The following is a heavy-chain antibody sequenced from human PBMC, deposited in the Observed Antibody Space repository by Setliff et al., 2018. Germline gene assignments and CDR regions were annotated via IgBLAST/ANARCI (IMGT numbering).Heavy chain of an antibody. CDR2: INAGNGNT. D-gene: IGHD3-10*01. Sequence: ASVKVSCKASGYTFTSYAMHWVRQAPGQGLEWMGWINAGNGNTKYSQKFQGRVTITRDTSASTAYMELRSLRSDDTAVYYCARDRITYYYGSGAGNWFDPWGQGTLVIVSS. J-gene: IGHJ5*02. V-gene: IGHV1-3*01. CDR1: GYTFTSYA. CDR3: ARDRITYYYGSGAGNWFDP.